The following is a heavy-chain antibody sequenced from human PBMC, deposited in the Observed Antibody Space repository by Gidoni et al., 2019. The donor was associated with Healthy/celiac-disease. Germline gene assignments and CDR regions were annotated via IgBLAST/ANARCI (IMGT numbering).Heavy chain of an antibody. CDR3: AKASHSGWYYGAFDI. J-gene: IGHJ3*02. D-gene: IGHD6-19*01. V-gene: IGHV3-23*01. CDR1: GFTFSSYA. Sequence: EVQLLESGGGLVQHGGSLRLSCAASGFTFSSYAMSWVRQAPGKGLEWVSAISGSGGSTYYADSVTGRFTISRDNSKNTLYLQMNSLRAEDTAVYYCAKASHSGWYYGAFDIWGQGTMVTVSS. CDR2: ISGSGGST.